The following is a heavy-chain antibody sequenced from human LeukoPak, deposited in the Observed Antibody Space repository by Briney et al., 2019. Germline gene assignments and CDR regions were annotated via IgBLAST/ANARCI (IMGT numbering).Heavy chain of an antibody. D-gene: IGHD4-23*01. CDR1: GYTFTGHY. Sequence: ASVKVSCKASGYTFTGHYMHWVRQAPGQGHEWMGWINPNSGGTNYAQKFQGRVTMTRDTSISTAYMELSRLRSDDTAVYYCARVGGNSGSCYYYGMDVWGQGTTVTVSS. CDR2: INPNSGGT. V-gene: IGHV1-2*02. J-gene: IGHJ6*02. CDR3: ARVGGNSGSCYYYGMDV.